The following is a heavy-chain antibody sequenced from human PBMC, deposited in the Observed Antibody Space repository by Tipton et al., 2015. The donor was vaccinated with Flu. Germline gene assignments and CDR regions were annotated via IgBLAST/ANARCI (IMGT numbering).Heavy chain of an antibody. Sequence: QLVQSGAEVKKPGESLKISCMGSGYSFTSYWIGWVRQMPGKGLEWMGIIYPGDSDTRYSPSFQGQVTISADKSISTAYLQWSSLKASDTAMYYCARHPTAVAEDYYGMDVWGQGTTVTVSS. CDR2: IYPGDSDT. J-gene: IGHJ6*02. D-gene: IGHD6-19*01. CDR1: GYSFTSYW. CDR3: ARHPTAVAEDYYGMDV. V-gene: IGHV5-51*01.